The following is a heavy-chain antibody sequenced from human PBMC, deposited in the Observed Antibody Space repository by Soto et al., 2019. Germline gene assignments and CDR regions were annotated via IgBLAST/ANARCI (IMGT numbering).Heavy chain of an antibody. V-gene: IGHV3-23*01. CDR3: AKDSSGWDSWFDP. CDR2: ISGSGDST. D-gene: IGHD6-19*01. J-gene: IGHJ5*02. Sequence: GGSLRLSCAASGLTFSSYAMSWVRQAPGKGLEWVSIISGSGDSTYYADSVKGRFTISRDNSKNTLYLQMNSLRAEDTAVYYCAKDSSGWDSWFDPWGQGTLVTVSS. CDR1: GLTFSSYA.